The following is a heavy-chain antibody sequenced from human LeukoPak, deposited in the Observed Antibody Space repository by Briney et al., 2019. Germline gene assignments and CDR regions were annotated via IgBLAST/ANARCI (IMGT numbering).Heavy chain of an antibody. CDR2: IYYSGNT. CDR1: GGSISSYY. D-gene: IGHD3-10*01. Sequence: PSETLSLTCTVSGGSISSYYWSWIRQPPGKGLEWIGYIYYSGNTNYNPSLKSRVTISVDTSENQFSLKLSSVTAADTAVYYCTGATYYYGSGSYKGDVWGQGTTVTVSS. J-gene: IGHJ6*02. V-gene: IGHV4-59*01. CDR3: TGATYYYGSGSYKGDV.